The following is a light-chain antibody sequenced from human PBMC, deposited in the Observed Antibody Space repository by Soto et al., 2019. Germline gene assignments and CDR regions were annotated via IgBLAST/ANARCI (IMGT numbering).Light chain of an antibody. Sequence: DIQMTQSPSSLSASVGVRVTITCRASQSISTYLNWFQQKPGRAPKLLIYLTSTLQSGVPSRFSGSGSGTDFTLTISSLQPKDFATYHCQQSSTTPWTFGQGTKVDVK. CDR2: LTS. CDR3: QQSSTTPWT. V-gene: IGKV1-39*01. J-gene: IGKJ1*01. CDR1: QSISTY.